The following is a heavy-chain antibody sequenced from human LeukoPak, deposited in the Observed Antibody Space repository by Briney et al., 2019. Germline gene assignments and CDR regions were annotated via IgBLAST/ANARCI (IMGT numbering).Heavy chain of an antibody. D-gene: IGHD2-15*01. J-gene: IGHJ5*01. Sequence: GGSLRLSCVASGFSFSTYWMSWLRQVPGKGLEWVANIKQDGSEKNYVDSAKGRFTISRDNAKKSLYLQLNSLRAEDTAVYYCARGTLEHCSGASCYPLDSWGQGTLVTVSS. CDR3: ARGTLEHCSGASCYPLDS. CDR1: GFSFSTYW. V-gene: IGHV3-7*05. CDR2: IKQDGSEK.